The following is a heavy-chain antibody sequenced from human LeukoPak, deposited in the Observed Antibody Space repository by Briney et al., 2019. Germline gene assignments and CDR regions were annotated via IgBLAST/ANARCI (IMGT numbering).Heavy chain of an antibody. J-gene: IGHJ4*02. D-gene: IGHD2-15*01. Sequence: GGSLRLSCAASGFTFSTSIMNWVRQAPGKGLEWVSYIDSSSGTIYYADSVKGRFTISRDNAKNSLYLQMNSLRAEDTAVYYCARAGYCSRGTCYSGDYWGQGTLVTVSS. CDR1: GFTFSTSI. CDR2: IDSSSGTI. CDR3: ARAGYCSRGTCYSGDY. V-gene: IGHV3-48*01.